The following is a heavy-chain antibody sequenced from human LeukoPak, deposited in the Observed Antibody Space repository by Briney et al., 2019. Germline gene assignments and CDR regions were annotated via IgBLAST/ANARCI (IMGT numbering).Heavy chain of an antibody. V-gene: IGHV2-5*01. J-gene: IGHJ4*02. D-gene: IGHD2-15*01. Sequence: SGPTLVRPTQTLTLTCTFSGFSLSTSGVGVGVGWLRQPPGKALEWLTLIYWNDDKHYNPALQTRVSVTKDTSKNQVVLTMTNMDPVDTGTYYCVHSVRAAAGLIDFWGQGTLVTVSS. CDR1: GFSLSTSGVGVG. CDR2: IYWNDDK. CDR3: VHSVRAAAGLIDF.